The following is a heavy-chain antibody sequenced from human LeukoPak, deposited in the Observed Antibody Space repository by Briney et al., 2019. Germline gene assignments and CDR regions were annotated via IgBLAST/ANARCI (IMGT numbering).Heavy chain of an antibody. Sequence: SETLSLTCTVSGGSISSGSYYWSWIRQPAGKGLEWIGRIYTSGSTNYNPSLKSRVTISVDTSKNQFSLKLSSVTAADTAVYYCARDRPPLRSYSASLAFGDQFDYQGQGTLVTVSS. V-gene: IGHV4-61*02. J-gene: IGHJ4*02. D-gene: IGHD1-26*01. CDR3: ARDRPPLRSYSASLAFGDQFDY. CDR1: GGSISSGSYY. CDR2: IYTSGST.